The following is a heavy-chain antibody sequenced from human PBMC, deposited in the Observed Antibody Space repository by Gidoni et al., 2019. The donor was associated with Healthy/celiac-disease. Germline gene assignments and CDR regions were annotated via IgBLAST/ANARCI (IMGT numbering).Heavy chain of an antibody. V-gene: IGHV4-30-4*01. CDR1: GGSISSGGYY. D-gene: IGHD2-21*02. CDR2: IYYSGST. Sequence: QVQLQESGPGLVKPSQTLSLTCAVAGGSISSGGYYWSWIRQPPGKGLEWIGYIYYSGSTYYNPSLKSRVTISVDTSKNQFSLKLSSVTAADTAVYYCARYNGGDRANWFDPWGQGTLVTVSS. CDR3: ARYNGGDRANWFDP. J-gene: IGHJ5*02.